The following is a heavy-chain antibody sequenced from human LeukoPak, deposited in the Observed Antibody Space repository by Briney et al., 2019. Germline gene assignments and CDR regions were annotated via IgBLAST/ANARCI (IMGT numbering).Heavy chain of an antibody. D-gene: IGHD2-21*01. J-gene: IGHJ4*02. CDR2: ISYDGSNK. V-gene: IGHV3-30-3*01. Sequence: GGSLRLSCAASGFTFSSYAMHWVRQAPGKGLEWVAVISYDGSNKYYADSVKGRFTISRDNSKNTLYLQMNSLRAEDTAVYYCARDGVESVIDFDYWGQGTLVTVSS. CDR3: ARDGVESVIDFDY. CDR1: GFTFSSYA.